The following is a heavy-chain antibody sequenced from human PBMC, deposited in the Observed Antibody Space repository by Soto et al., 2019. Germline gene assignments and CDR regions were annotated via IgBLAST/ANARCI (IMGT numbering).Heavy chain of an antibody. V-gene: IGHV4-61*01. J-gene: IGHJ4*02. Sequence: SETLSLTCTVSGVSVNSNNYYWTWIRQPPGKGLEWIGYIYYNGNTNYNPSLKSRVTISVDTSKNQFSLKLSSVTAADTAVYYCARGGYSSSSPLDYWGQGTLVTVSS. CDR2: IYYNGNT. D-gene: IGHD6-6*01. CDR1: GVSVNSNNYY. CDR3: ARGGYSSSSPLDY.